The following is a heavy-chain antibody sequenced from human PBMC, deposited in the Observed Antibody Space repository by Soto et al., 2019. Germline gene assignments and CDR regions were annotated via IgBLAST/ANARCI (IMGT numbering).Heavy chain of an antibody. D-gene: IGHD6-19*01. CDR1: GFTFSSFA. V-gene: IGHV3-23*01. CDR3: AKDGPSGWFAFDI. Sequence: GGSLRLSCAASGFTFSSFAMSGVRQAPGKGLEWVSAISGSGGSTYYADSVKGRFTISRDNSKNTLYLQMNSLRAEDTAVYYCAKDGPSGWFAFDIWGQGTMVTVSS. CDR2: ISGSGGST. J-gene: IGHJ3*02.